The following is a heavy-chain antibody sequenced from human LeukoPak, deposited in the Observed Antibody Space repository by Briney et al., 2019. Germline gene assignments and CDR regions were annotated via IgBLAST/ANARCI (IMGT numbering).Heavy chain of an antibody. CDR3: ATGYCSSTSCTRPTNGVSHDYYGMDV. D-gene: IGHD2-2*01. V-gene: IGHV1-24*01. Sequence: ASVKVSCKVSGYTLTELSMHWVRQAPGKGLEWMGGFDPEDGETIYAQKFQGRVTMTEDTSTDTAYMELSSLRSEDTAVYYCATGYCSSTSCTRPTNGVSHDYYGMDVWGQGTTATVSS. CDR2: FDPEDGET. CDR1: GYTLTELS. J-gene: IGHJ6*02.